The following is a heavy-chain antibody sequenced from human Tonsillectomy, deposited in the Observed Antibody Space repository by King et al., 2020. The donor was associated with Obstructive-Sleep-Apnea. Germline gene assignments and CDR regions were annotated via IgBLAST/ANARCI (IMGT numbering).Heavy chain of an antibody. D-gene: IGHD2-15*01. J-gene: IGHJ6*02. V-gene: IGHV4-31*03. CDR3: SGDRCSGGSCRDSYYYGMDV. CDR2: IYYSGST. Sequence: QLQESGPGLVKPSQTLSLTCTVSGGSISSGGYYWSWIRQHPGKGLEWIGYIYYSGSTYYNPSLKFRVTISVDTPKNQFSLKLSSVTAADTAVYYWSGDRCSGGSCRDSYYYGMDVWGQGTTVTVSS. CDR1: GGSISSGGYY.